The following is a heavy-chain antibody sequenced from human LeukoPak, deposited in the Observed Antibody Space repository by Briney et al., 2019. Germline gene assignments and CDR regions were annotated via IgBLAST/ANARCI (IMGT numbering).Heavy chain of an antibody. CDR2: LSNDGSNQ. J-gene: IGHJ5*01. CDR3: TKARTSSGYSSCFDS. V-gene: IGHV3-30*18. CDR1: GFTFSRYG. D-gene: IGHD3-22*01. Sequence: PGGSLRLSCAASGFTFSRYGMNWVRQAPGKGLEWVAVLSNDGSNQYYVDSVKGRFTISRDNSKNTLYLQMNSLRSEDTAVYYCTKARTSSGYSSCFDSRGQGTLVTVSS.